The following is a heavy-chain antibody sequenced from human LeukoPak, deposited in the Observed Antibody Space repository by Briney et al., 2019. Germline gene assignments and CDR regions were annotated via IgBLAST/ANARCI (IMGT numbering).Heavy chain of an antibody. J-gene: IGHJ4*02. CDR3: ARVGHLYDTVD. CDR2: INHRGRT. D-gene: IGHD3-9*01. V-gene: IGHV4-34*01. Sequence: SETLSLTCAVYGGSFNDYFWSWIRQPPGKGLEWIGEINHRGRTNYNPSLRSRVTISVDTSKQQFSLNLDSETAADTAVYYCARVGHLYDTVDWGQGALVTVSS. CDR1: GGSFNDYF.